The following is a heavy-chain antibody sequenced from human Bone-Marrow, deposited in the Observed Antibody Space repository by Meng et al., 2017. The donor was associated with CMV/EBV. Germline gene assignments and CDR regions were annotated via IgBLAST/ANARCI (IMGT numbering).Heavy chain of an antibody. CDR3: ARMVRNVWSGYSFDY. J-gene: IGHJ4*02. CDR2: INSDGSST. V-gene: IGHV3-74*01. D-gene: IGHD3-3*01. CDR1: GFTFSIYA. Sequence: GGSLRLSCAASGFTFSIYAMSWVRQAPGKGLVWVSRINSDGSSTSYADSVKGRFTISRDNAKNTLYLQMNSLRAEDTAVYYCARMVRNVWSGYSFDYWGQGTLVTVYS.